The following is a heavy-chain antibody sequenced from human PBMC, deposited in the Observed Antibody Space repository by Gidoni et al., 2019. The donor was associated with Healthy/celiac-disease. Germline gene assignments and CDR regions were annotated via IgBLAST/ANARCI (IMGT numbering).Heavy chain of an antibody. CDR2: IIPIFGTA. Sequence: QVQLVQSGAEVKKPGSSVKVSCKASGGPFSSYAISWVRQAPGQGLEWMGGIIPIFGTANYEQKFQGRVTITADESTSTAYMELSSLRSEDTAVYYCARDYDSSGRVLVYWGQGTLVTVSS. D-gene: IGHD3-22*01. J-gene: IGHJ4*02. V-gene: IGHV1-69*01. CDR1: GGPFSSYA. CDR3: ARDYDSSGRVLVY.